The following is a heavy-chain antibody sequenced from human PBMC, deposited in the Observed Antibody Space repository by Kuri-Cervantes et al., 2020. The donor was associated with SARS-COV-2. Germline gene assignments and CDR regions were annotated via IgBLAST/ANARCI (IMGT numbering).Heavy chain of an antibody. CDR2: ISDSGINT. D-gene: IGHD1-26*01. J-gene: IGHJ6*02. CDR1: GFTFSAYA. Sequence: GGSLRLSCAASGFTFSAYAMSWVRQAPGRGLEWVSGISDSGINTYYPDSVRGRFTISRDSSKNMLYLQMHSLRVEDTAVYYCVKENSGRAPLMDVWGQGTTVTVSS. V-gene: IGHV3-23*01. CDR3: VKENSGRAPLMDV.